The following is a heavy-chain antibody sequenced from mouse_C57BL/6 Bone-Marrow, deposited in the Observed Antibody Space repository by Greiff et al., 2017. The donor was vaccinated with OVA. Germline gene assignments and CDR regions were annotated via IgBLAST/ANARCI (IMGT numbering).Heavy chain of an antibody. CDR2: INPSSGYT. CDR1: GYTFTSYW. V-gene: IGHV1-7*01. J-gene: IGHJ2*01. CDR3: SIPDSSSTIVTLYFDY. Sequence: QVQLQQSGAELAKPGASVKLSCKASGYTFTSYWMHWVKQRPGQGLEWIGYINPSSGYTKYNQKFKDKATLTADKSSSTAYMQLISLTSEDSAVYYCSIPDSSSTIVTLYFDYWGQGTTLTVSS. D-gene: IGHD2-5*01.